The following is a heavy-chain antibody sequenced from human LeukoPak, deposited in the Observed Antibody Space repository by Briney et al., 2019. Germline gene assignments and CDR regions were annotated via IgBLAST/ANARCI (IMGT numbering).Heavy chain of an antibody. CDR2: LHATESA. Sequence: PSETLSLTCTVSGAYINNYYWTWIRQPAAQGLEWIGRLHATESAIYNPSLKGRVTMSLDTSKDQLSLTLTSVTVADSAVYYCASLSSGAAFDVWGQGAVVTVSS. CDR3: ASLSSGAAFDV. V-gene: IGHV4-4*07. CDR1: GAYINNYY. D-gene: IGHD3-22*01. J-gene: IGHJ3*01.